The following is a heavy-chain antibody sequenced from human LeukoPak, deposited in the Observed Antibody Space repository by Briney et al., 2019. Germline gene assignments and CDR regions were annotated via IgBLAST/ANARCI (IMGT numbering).Heavy chain of an antibody. Sequence: GGSLRLSCAASGFTFSDHYMSWIRQAPGKGLEWVSDISSSGSIIYYADSVKGRFTISRDNAKNSLYLQMNSLRAEDTAVYYCAELGITMIGGVWGKGTTVTISS. CDR1: GFTFSDHY. D-gene: IGHD3-10*02. CDR2: ISSSGSII. V-gene: IGHV3-11*04. CDR3: AELGITMIGGV. J-gene: IGHJ6*04.